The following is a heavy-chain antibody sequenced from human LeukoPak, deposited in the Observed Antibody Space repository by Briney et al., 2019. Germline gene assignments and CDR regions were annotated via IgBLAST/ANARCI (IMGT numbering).Heavy chain of an antibody. CDR1: GGSISSGNYY. V-gene: IGHV4-61*02. CDR2: IYTSGST. CDR3: ATTKYYDFWSGYYTENYFDY. Sequence: SETLSLTCTVSGGSISSGNYYRSWIRQPAGKGLEWIGRIYTSGSTNYNPSLKSRVTISLDTSKNQFSLKLTSVTAADTAVYYCATTKYYDFWSGYYTENYFDYWGQGTLVTVSS. J-gene: IGHJ4*02. D-gene: IGHD3-3*01.